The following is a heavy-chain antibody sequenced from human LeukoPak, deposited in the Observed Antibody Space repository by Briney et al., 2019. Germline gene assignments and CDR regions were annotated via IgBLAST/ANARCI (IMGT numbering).Heavy chain of an antibody. CDR3: ARNRNDVRYFDY. J-gene: IGHJ4*02. Sequence: PGGSLRLSCAASGFTCSSYSMNWGRQAPGKGLEWVSSISSSSSYIYYADSVKGRFTISRDNAKNSLYLQMNRLSAEDTAVYYCARNRNDVRYFDYWGKGTLVTVSS. CDR2: ISSSSSYI. CDR1: GFTCSSYS. D-gene: IGHD1-1*01. V-gene: IGHV3-21*01.